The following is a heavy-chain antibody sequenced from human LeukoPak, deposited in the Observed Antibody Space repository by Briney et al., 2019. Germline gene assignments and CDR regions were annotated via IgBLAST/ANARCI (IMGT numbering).Heavy chain of an antibody. D-gene: IGHD1-26*01. Sequence: SETLSLTCTVSGGSISSYYWSWLRQPPGKGLEWIGYIYYSGSTNYNPSLKSRITISADTSKNHFALRLSSVTAAATAVYYCARGWEKRLIPFDYWGQGTLVTVSS. CDR1: GGSISSYY. CDR3: ARGWEKRLIPFDY. CDR2: IYYSGST. J-gene: IGHJ4*02. V-gene: IGHV4-59*01.